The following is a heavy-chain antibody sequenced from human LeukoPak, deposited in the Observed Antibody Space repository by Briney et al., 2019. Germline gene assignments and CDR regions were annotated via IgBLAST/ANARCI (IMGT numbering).Heavy chain of an antibody. Sequence: GGSLRLSCAASGFTFSSYGMSWVRQAPGKGLEWVSVIYSGGSTYYADSVKGRFTISRDNSKNTLYLQMNSLRAEDTAVYYCARVDRGGYWGQGTLVTVSS. CDR2: IYSGGST. V-gene: IGHV3-53*01. J-gene: IGHJ4*02. D-gene: IGHD3-10*01. CDR1: GFTFSSYG. CDR3: ARVDRGGY.